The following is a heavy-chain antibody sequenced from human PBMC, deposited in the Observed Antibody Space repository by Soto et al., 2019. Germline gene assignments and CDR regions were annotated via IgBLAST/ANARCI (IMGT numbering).Heavy chain of an antibody. J-gene: IGHJ6*01. CDR1: GFTFSSYG. V-gene: IGHV3-30*18. CDR3: AKDLPTLISSSWNYYYYGMDV. CDR2: ISYDGSNK. Sequence: QVQLVESGGGVVQPGRSLRLSCAASGFTFSSYGMHWVRQAPGKGLEWVAVISYDGSNKYYADSVKGRFTISRDNSKNTLYLQMNSLRAEDTAVYYCAKDLPTLISSSWNYYYYGMDVW. D-gene: IGHD6-13*01.